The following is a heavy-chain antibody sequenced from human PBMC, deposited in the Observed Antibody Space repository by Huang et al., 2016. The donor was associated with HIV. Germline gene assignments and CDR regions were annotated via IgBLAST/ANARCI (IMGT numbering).Heavy chain of an antibody. Sequence: QVQLVQSGGEVMQPGASVRVSCKASGYDFGGYGMSWVRQAPGQGCVGLGCIGSDSRDTSSAQKFQGRVTMTTDTSTTTTYMELRSLRSDDTAMYYCARDPYYSNGWKRNDASFLWGQGTMITVSS. J-gene: IGHJ3*01. CDR2: IGSDSRDT. CDR1: GYDFGGYG. CDR3: ARDPYYSNGWKRNDASFL. V-gene: IGHV1-18*01. D-gene: IGHD3-22*01.